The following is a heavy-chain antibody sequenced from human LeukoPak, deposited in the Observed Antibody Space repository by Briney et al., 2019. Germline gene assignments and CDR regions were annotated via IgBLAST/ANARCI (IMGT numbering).Heavy chain of an antibody. CDR1: GFTFSSYW. CDR3: AREASDYYDSSGGFDY. Sequence: PGGSLRLSCAASGFTFSSYWMNWVRQAPGKGLEWVANIKQDGSDKYYVDSVKGRFTISRDNAKNSLYLQMNSLRAEDTAVYYCAREASDYYDSSGGFDYWGQGTLATVSS. J-gene: IGHJ4*02. CDR2: IKQDGSDK. D-gene: IGHD3-22*01. V-gene: IGHV3-7*01.